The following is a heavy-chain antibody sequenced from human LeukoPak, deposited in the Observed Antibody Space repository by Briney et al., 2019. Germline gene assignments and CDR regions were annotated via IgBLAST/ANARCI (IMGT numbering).Heavy chain of an antibody. J-gene: IGHJ4*02. D-gene: IGHD3-10*01. CDR1: GGSISSGGYY. CDR2: IYHSGST. V-gene: IGHV4-30-2*01. CDR3: ARVRGSRSYYFDY. Sequence: SETLSLTCTVSGGSISSGGYYWSWIRQPPGKGLEWIGYIYHSGSTYYNPSLKSRVTISVDRSKNQFSLKLSSVTAADTAVYYCARVRGSRSYYFDYWGQGTLVTVSS.